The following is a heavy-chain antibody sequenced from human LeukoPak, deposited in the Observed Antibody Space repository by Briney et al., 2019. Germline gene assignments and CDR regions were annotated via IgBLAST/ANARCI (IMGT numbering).Heavy chain of an antibody. CDR2: ISSSGSTI. J-gene: IGHJ2*01. Sequence: GGSLRLSCAASGFTFSDYYMSWIRQAPGKGLEWVSYISSSGSTIYYADSVKGRFTISRDNAKNSLYLQMNSLRAEDTALYYCAKDKKGGYSYFGYFDLWGRGTLVTVSS. V-gene: IGHV3-11*01. CDR1: GFTFSDYY. D-gene: IGHD5-18*01. CDR3: AKDKKGGYSYFGYFDL.